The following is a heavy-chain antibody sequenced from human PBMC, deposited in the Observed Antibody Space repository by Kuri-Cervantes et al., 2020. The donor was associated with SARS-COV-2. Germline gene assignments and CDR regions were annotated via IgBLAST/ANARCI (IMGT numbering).Heavy chain of an antibody. CDR3: ARDTDYDILTGRNYYYYGMDV. CDR1: GFTFSSYA. J-gene: IGHJ6*02. D-gene: IGHD3-9*01. V-gene: IGHV3-23*01. Sequence: GGSLRLSCAASGFTFSSYAMSWVRQAPGKGLEWVSAISGSGGSTYYADSVKGRFTISRDNSKNTLYLQMNSLRAEDTAVYYCARDTDYDILTGRNYYYYGMDVWGQGTTVTVSS. CDR2: ISGSGGST.